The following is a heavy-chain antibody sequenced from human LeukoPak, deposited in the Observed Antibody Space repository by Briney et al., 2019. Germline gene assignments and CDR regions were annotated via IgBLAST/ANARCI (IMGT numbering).Heavy chain of an antibody. CDR1: GYTFSSHD. D-gene: IGHD5-24*01. Sequence: GASVKVSCKASGYTFSSHDINWVGQAAGQGREWRGWMNPNSGNTGYVKKFQGRLTMTCDTSISTAYMELSSLRSEDTAVYYCARDGYNFDAMDVWGQGTTVTVSS. V-gene: IGHV1-8*02. J-gene: IGHJ6*02. CDR3: ARDGYNFDAMDV. CDR2: MNPNSGNT.